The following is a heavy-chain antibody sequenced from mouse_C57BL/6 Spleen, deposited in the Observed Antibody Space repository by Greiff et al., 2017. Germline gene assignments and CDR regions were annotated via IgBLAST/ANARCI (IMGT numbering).Heavy chain of an antibody. CDR3: AREGGYYDYDGWYFYV. CDR1: GYSFTSYY. J-gene: IGHJ1*03. V-gene: IGHV1-66*01. Sequence: VQLQQSGPELVKPGASVKISCKASGYSFTSYYIHWVKQRPGQGLEWIGWIYPGSGNTKYNEKFKGKATLTADTSSSTAYMQLSSLTSEDSAVYYRAREGGYYDYDGWYFYVWGTGTTVTVSS. D-gene: IGHD2-4*01. CDR2: IYPGSGNT.